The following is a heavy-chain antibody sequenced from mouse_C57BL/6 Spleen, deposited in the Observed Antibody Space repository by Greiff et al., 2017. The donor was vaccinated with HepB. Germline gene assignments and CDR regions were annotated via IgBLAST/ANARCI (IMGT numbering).Heavy chain of an antibody. D-gene: IGHD1-1*01. V-gene: IGHV1-39*01. CDR1: GYSFTDYN. J-gene: IGHJ4*01. CDR3: ARGNYGSSWGAMDY. Sequence: EVKLVESGPELVKPGASVKISCKASGYSFTDYNMNWVKQSNGKSLEWIGVINPNYGTTSYNQKFKGKATLTVDQSSSTAYMQLNSLTSEDSAVYYCARGNYGSSWGAMDYWGQGTSVTVSS. CDR2: INPNYGTT.